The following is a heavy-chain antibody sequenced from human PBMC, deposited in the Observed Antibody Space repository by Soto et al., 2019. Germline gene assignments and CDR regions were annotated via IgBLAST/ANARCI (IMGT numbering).Heavy chain of an antibody. V-gene: IGHV1-58*01. CDR3: AADAGHIAARKISYYYCGMDV. D-gene: IGHD6-6*01. CDR2: IVVGSGNT. Sequence: QMQLVQSGPEVKKPGTSVKVSCKASGFTFTSSAVQWVRQARGQRLEWIGWIVVGSGNTNYAQKFQERVTITRDMSTSTAYMELSSLSSEDTAVYYCAADAGHIAARKISYYYCGMDVWGQGTTVTVSS. CDR1: GFTFTSSA. J-gene: IGHJ6*02.